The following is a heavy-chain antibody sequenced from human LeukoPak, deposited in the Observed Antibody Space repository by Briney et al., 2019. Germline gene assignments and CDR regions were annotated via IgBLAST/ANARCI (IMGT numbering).Heavy chain of an antibody. CDR1: GGSISSYY. CDR2: IYTSGST. V-gene: IGHV4-4*07. CDR3: ARLRYFDWLSTRRGDYYYGMDV. Sequence: SETLSLTCTVSGGSISSYYWSWIRQPAGKGLEWIGRIYTSGSTNYNPSLKSRVTMSVDTSKNQFSLKLSSVTAADTAVYYCARLRYFDWLSTRRGDYYYGMDVWGQGTTVTVSS. D-gene: IGHD3-9*01. J-gene: IGHJ6*02.